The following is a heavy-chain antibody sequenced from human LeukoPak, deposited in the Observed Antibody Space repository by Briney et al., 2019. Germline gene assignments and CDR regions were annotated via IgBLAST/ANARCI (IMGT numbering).Heavy chain of an antibody. D-gene: IGHD3-22*01. CDR2: IKQDGSEK. Sequence: AGGSLGLSCTASGFTFTTYWMAWVRQTPGKGLEWVANIKQDGSEKYYAESVRGRFTISRDNAKNSLYLQMNSLRAEDTAVYYCSNGIYDNSYWGQGTLVTVSS. CDR1: GFTFTTYW. CDR3: SNGIYDNSY. V-gene: IGHV3-7*01. J-gene: IGHJ4*02.